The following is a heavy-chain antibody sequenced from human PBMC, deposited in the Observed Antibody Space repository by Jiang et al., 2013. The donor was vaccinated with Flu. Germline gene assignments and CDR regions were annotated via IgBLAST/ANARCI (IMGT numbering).Heavy chain of an antibody. Sequence: EVKKPGASVKVSCKASGYTFTNYGISWVRQAPGQGLEWMGWISDYNRNTKYAQRLQGRVTVTTDTSTSTAYMELRSLRSDDTAVYYCARTKHILTGYYRGSYYFDYWGQGTLVTVSS. CDR2: ISDYNRNT. CDR3: ARTKHILTGYYRGSYYFDY. J-gene: IGHJ4*02. V-gene: IGHV1-18*01. D-gene: IGHD3-9*01. CDR1: GYTFTNYG.